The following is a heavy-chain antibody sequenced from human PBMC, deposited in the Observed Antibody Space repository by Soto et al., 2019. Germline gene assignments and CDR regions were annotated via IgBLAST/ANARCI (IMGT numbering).Heavy chain of an antibody. D-gene: IGHD6-19*01. CDR2: ISWNSGSI. Sequence: EVQLVESGGGLVQPGRSLRLSCAASGFTSDDYAMHWVRQAPGKGLEWVSGISWNSGSIGYADSVKGRFTISRDNAKNSLYLQMNSLRAEDTALYYCAKANSSGPLAGFDYWGQGTLVTVSS. V-gene: IGHV3-9*02. J-gene: IGHJ4*02. CDR1: GFTSDDYA. CDR3: AKANSSGPLAGFDY.